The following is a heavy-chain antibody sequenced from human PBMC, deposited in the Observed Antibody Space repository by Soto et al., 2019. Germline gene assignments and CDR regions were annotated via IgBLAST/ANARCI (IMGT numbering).Heavy chain of an antibody. Sequence: QVQLVQSGAEVKKPGASVKVSCKASGYTFTSYAMHWVRQAPGQRLEWMGWINAGNGNTKYSQKFQGRVTITRDTAARTVCMELSSLRSEDTAVYYCERDEVYRYGCTWGQVAL. CDR2: INAGNGNT. D-gene: IGHD5-18*01. CDR1: GYTFTSYA. CDR3: ERDEVYRYGCT. J-gene: IGHJ5*02. V-gene: IGHV1-3*01.